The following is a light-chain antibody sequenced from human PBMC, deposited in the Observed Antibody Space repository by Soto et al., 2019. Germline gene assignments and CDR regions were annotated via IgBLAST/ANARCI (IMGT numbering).Light chain of an antibody. CDR3: CSYAGSSTFVV. J-gene: IGLJ2*01. Sequence: QSVLTQPASVSGSPGQSITISCTGTSSDVGSYNLVSWYQQHPGKAPKLMIYEGSKRPSGVSNRFSGCKSGNTASLTISGLQAEDEADYYCCSYAGSSTFVVFGGGTK. CDR1: SSDVGSYNL. V-gene: IGLV2-23*03. CDR2: EGS.